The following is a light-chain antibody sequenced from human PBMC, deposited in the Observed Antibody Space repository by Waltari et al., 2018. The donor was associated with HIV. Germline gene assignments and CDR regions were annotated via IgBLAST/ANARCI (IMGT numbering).Light chain of an antibody. J-gene: IGLJ1*01. Sequence: SFELTQPPSVSVSPGQTASIPCSGNALDNKYVSWYPQKPGRSPLLVIYQDSKRPSGIPDRFAGSKSGTSASLAISGLRSEDEADYYCATWDDTLTGYVFGTGTKVTVL. CDR1: ALDNKY. V-gene: IGLV3-1*01. CDR2: QDS. CDR3: ATWDDTLTGYV.